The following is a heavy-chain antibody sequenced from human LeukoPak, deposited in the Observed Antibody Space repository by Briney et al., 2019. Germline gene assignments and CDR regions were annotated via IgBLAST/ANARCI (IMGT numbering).Heavy chain of an antibody. V-gene: IGHV1-2*06. D-gene: IGHD4-17*01. Sequence: ASVKVSCKASGYTFTGYYVHWVRQAPGQGLEWMGRINPNSGGTNYAQKFQGRVTMTRDTSIGTAYMELSRLRSDDTAVYYCARGGSYGDQARDNWFDPWGQGTLVTVSS. CDR1: GYTFTGYY. CDR2: INPNSGGT. J-gene: IGHJ5*02. CDR3: ARGGSYGDQARDNWFDP.